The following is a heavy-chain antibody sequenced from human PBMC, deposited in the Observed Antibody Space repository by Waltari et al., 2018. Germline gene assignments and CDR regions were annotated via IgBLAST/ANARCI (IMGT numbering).Heavy chain of an antibody. D-gene: IGHD3-10*01. V-gene: IGHV4-4*07. CDR2: ILSTGDT. J-gene: IGHJ4*02. Sequence: RAPAEKGRGWVGRILSTGDTTYDPSLMSRVTLSVDTSKNLFALKLTAVAAADTAVYYGAGARGKIYGSRGYYNFDLWGQGTLVTVSS. CDR3: AGARGKIYGSRGYYNFDL.